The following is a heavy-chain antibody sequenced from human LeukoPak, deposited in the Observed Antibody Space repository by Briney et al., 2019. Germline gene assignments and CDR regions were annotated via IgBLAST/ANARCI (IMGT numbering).Heavy chain of an antibody. CDR2: INPNSGGT. V-gene: IGHV1-2*02. Sequence: ASVKVSCKASGYTFTGYYMHWVRRAPGQGLEWMGWINPNSGGTNYAQKFQGRVTMTRDTSISTAYMELRSLRSDDTAVYYCARLRKALAVAGSSDYYYGMDVWGQGTTVTVSS. CDR3: ARLRKALAVAGSSDYYYGMDV. J-gene: IGHJ6*02. D-gene: IGHD6-19*01. CDR1: GYTFTGYY.